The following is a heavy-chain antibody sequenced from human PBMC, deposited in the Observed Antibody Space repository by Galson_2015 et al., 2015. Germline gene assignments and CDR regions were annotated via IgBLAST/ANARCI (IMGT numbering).Heavy chain of an antibody. Sequence: ETLSLTCAVSGGSISSYYWSWIRQPPGKGLEWIGYIYYSGSTNYNPSLKSRVTISVDTSKNQFSLKLSSVTAADTAVYYCARGRGAFGELLDYWGQGTLVTVSS. J-gene: IGHJ4*02. CDR2: IYYSGST. V-gene: IGHV4-59*01. D-gene: IGHD3-10*01. CDR1: GGSISSYY. CDR3: ARGRGAFGELLDY.